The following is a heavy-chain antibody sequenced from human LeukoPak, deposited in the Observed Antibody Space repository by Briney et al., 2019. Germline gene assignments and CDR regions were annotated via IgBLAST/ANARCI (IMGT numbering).Heavy chain of an antibody. Sequence: GGSLRLSCAASGFTFNSYAMSWVRPAPGEGLEWVSAISGTSGNVYYGDSVRGRFTISRDNSKNTLYLQMNSLRAEDTAIYYCARDRSFYGAPWYFDLWGRGTLVTVSS. CDR1: GFTFNSYA. D-gene: IGHD3-3*02. CDR3: ARDRSFYGAPWYFDL. J-gene: IGHJ2*01. V-gene: IGHV3-23*01. CDR2: ISGTSGNV.